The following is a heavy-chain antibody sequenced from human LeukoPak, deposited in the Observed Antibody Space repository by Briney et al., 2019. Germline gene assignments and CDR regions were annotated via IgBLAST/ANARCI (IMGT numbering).Heavy chain of an antibody. Sequence: ASVKVSCKASGYTFTSYGISWVRQAPGQGLEWMGGIIPIFDTTNLAQKFQGRVTLTADKSTGTAYMELSSLRSDDTAVYYCARERHEYGAFDYWGQGSLVTVSS. V-gene: IGHV1-69*06. CDR3: ARERHEYGAFDY. D-gene: IGHD4-17*01. J-gene: IGHJ4*02. CDR2: IIPIFDTT. CDR1: GYTFTSYG.